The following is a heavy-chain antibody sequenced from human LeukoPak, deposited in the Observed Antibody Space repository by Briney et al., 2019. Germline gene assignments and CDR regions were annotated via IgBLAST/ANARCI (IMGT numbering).Heavy chain of an antibody. CDR1: GPIFTNYW. V-gene: IGHV5-51*01. J-gene: IGHJ3*02. Sequence: GGSLQISWQASGPIFTNYWIAWVRRLPGKGREWMGIIYTGDSDSRYSPSCEGHDTISADKSISTAYLQWSSLKASDTAMYYCARHGVEGYNGAFHIWGQGTMASVSS. D-gene: IGHD5-24*01. CDR2: IYTGDSDS. CDR3: ARHGVEGYNGAFHI.